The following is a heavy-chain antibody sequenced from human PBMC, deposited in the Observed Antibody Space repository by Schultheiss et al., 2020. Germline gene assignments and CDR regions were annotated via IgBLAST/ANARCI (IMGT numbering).Heavy chain of an antibody. J-gene: IGHJ4*02. CDR1: GGSFSGYY. V-gene: IGHV4-59*10. D-gene: IGHD4-17*01. CDR3: ARGGNFGDYVPNFDY. Sequence: SETLSLTCAVYGGSFSGYYWSWIRQPAGKGLEWIGRIYSSGSTNYNLSLKSRVTMSVDTSKKQFSLKLNSVTAADTAVYYCARGGNFGDYVPNFDYWGQGTLVTVSS. CDR2: IYSSGST.